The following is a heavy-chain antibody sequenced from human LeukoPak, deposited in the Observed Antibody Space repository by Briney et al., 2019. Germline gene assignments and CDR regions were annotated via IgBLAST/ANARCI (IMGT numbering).Heavy chain of an antibody. CDR1: GFTFNTYS. CDR2: ISSSSSYI. CDR3: ARDHVYYYYMDV. J-gene: IGHJ6*03. Sequence: GGSLRLSCAASGFTFNTYSMNWVRQAPGKGLEWVSSISSSSSYIYYADSVKGRFTISRDNAKNSLYLQMNSLRAEDTAVYYCARDHVYYYYMDVWGKGTTVTISS. V-gene: IGHV3-21*01.